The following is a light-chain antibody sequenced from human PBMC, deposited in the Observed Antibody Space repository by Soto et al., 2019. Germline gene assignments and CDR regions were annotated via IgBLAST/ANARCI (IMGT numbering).Light chain of an antibody. CDR3: QQYGSSGT. J-gene: IGKJ1*01. CDR2: GAS. Sequence: EIVLTQSLGTLSLSQGERATISCMASQSVSNNYLAWYQQKPGQAPRLLIYGASNRATGIPDRFSGSGSGTDFTLTISRLEPEDFAVYYCQQYGSSGTFGQGTKVDIK. V-gene: IGKV3-20*01. CDR1: QSVSNNY.